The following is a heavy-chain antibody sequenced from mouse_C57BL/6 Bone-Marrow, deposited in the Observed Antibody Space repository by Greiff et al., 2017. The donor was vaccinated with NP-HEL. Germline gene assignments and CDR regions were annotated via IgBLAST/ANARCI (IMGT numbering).Heavy chain of an antibody. J-gene: IGHJ3*01. Sequence: QVQLQQPGAELVMPGASVKLSCKASGYTFTSYWMHWVKQRPGQGLEWIGEIDPSDSYTNYNQKFKGKSTLTVDKSSSTAYMQLSSLTSEDSAVYYGARELTGTGGALPYWGQGTLVTVSA. CDR1: GYTFTSYW. CDR2: IDPSDSYT. V-gene: IGHV1-69*01. D-gene: IGHD4-1*01. CDR3: ARELTGTGGALPY.